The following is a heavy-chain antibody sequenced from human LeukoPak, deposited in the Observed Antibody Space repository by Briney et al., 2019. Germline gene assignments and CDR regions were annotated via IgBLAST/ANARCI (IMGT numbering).Heavy chain of an antibody. D-gene: IGHD2-2*01. V-gene: IGHV4-4*07. Sequence: SETLSLTCTVSGGSISSYYWSWIRQPAGKGLEWIGRIYTSGSTNYNPSLKSRVTMSVATSKNQFSLKRTSLTASATAVYYCARDFGSTNDYWRQGTVVTVSS. J-gene: IGHJ4*02. CDR3: ARDFGSTNDY. CDR2: IYTSGST. CDR1: GGSISSYY.